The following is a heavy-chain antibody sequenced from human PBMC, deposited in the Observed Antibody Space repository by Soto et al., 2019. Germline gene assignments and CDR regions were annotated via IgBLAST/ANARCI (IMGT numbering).Heavy chain of an antibody. D-gene: IGHD3-22*01. CDR2: ISGSGGNT. CDR1: GLTFSSYV. V-gene: IGHV3-23*01. J-gene: IGHJ5*02. CDR3: AKEMGDYYDISGSWFDP. Sequence: EVQLLESGGGLVQTGGSLRLSCAPSGLTFSSYVMRWFRKAPGKGLVWVSAISGSGGNTYYADSVKGRFTISRDTSTNTMLLQMNSLRAEDTCLYFCAKEMGDYYDISGSWFDPWGQGTLVTVSS.